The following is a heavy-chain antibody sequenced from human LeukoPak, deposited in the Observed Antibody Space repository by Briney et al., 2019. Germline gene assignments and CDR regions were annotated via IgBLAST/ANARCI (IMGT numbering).Heavy chain of an antibody. D-gene: IGHD6-19*01. V-gene: IGHV3-30-3*01. CDR3: ARDRQWLVGGDWFDP. Sequence: GGSLRLSCAASGFTFSSYAMHWVRQAPGKGLEWVAVISYDGSNKYYADSVKGRFTISRDNSKNTLYLQMNSLRAEDTAVYYCARDRQWLVGGDWFDPWGQGTLVTVSS. J-gene: IGHJ5*02. CDR2: ISYDGSNK. CDR1: GFTFSSYA.